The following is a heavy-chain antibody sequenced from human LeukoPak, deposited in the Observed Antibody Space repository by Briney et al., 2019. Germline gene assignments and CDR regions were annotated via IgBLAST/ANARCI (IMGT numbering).Heavy chain of an antibody. V-gene: IGHV3-23*01. CDR2: ISDSGGRT. Sequence: GGSLRLSCAASGFTFTTSVMCWVRQAPGKGLEWVSRISDSGGRTCYADSVKGRFTISRDNSKNTLYLQMNSLRAEDTAIYYCAKATWDYYDSTGYPDIWGQGTMVTVSS. CDR3: AKATWDYYDSTGYPDI. CDR1: GFTFTTSV. D-gene: IGHD3-22*01. J-gene: IGHJ3*02.